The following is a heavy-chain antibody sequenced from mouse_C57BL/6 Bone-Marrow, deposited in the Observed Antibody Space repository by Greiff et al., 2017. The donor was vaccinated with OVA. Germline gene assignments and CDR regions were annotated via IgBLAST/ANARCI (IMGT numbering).Heavy chain of an antibody. CDR3: ARGGYGSSCWFAY. Sequence: QVQLQQPGAELVKPGASVKMSCKASGYTFTSYWITWVKQRPGQGLEWIGDIYPGSGSTNYNEKFKSKATLTVDKSSSTAYMQLSSLTSEDSAVYYCARGGYGSSCWFAYWGQGTLVTVSA. CDR1: GYTFTSYW. J-gene: IGHJ3*01. V-gene: IGHV1-55*01. CDR2: IYPGSGST. D-gene: IGHD1-1*01.